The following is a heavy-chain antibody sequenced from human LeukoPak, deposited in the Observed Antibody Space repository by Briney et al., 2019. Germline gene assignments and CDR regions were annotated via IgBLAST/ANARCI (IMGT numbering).Heavy chain of an antibody. J-gene: IGHJ5*02. CDR3: AKGSIANWFDP. CDR1: GFTFSSYG. V-gene: IGHV3-23*01. Sequence: GGSLRLSCAASGFTFSSYGMNWVRQAPGKGLEWVSAISGSGGSTYYADSVKGRFTISRDNSKNTLYLQMNSLRAEDTAVYYCAKGSIANWFDPWGQGTLVTVSS. D-gene: IGHD2-15*01. CDR2: ISGSGGST.